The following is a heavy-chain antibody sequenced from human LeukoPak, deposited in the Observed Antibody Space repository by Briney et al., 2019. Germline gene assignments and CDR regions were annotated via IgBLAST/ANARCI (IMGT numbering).Heavy chain of an antibody. Sequence: SETLSLTCTVSGGSISSGDYYWSWIRQPPGKGLEWIGYIYYSGSTYYNPSLKSRVTISVDTSKNQFSLKLSSVTAADTAVYYCARERYSSGWPGVLWGQGTLVTVSS. CDR2: IYYSGST. V-gene: IGHV4-30-4*01. CDR3: ARERYSSGWPGVL. J-gene: IGHJ4*02. D-gene: IGHD6-19*01. CDR1: GGSISSGDYY.